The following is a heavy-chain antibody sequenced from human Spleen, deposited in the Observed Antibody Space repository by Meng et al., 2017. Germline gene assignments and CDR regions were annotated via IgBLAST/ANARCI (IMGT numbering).Heavy chain of an antibody. CDR3: AINHQGDHDAFDI. CDR2: INPNSGGT. CDR1: GYTFTGYY. Sequence: ASVKVSCKASGYTFTGYYMHWVRQAPGQGLEWMGWINPNSGGTNYAQKFQGRVTMTRDTSISTAYMELSRLRSDDTAVYYCAINHQGDHDAFDIWGQGTMVTVSS. J-gene: IGHJ3*02. D-gene: IGHD1-14*01. V-gene: IGHV1-2*02.